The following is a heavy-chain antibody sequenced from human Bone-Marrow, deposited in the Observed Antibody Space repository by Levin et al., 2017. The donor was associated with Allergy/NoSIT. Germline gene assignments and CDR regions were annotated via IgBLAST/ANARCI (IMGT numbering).Heavy chain of an antibody. D-gene: IGHD4-23*01. CDR2: IWYDGSNK. V-gene: IGHV3-33*01. Sequence: GESLKISCAASGFTFSSYGMHWVRQAPGKGLEWVAVIWYDGSNKYYADSVKGRFTISRDNSKNTLYLQMNSLRAEDTAVYYCARPSYGGNAYFDYWGQGTLVTVSS. J-gene: IGHJ4*02. CDR1: GFTFSSYG. CDR3: ARPSYGGNAYFDY.